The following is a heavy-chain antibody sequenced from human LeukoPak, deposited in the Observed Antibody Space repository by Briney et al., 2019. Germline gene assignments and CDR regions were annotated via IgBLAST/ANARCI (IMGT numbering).Heavy chain of an antibody. V-gene: IGHV3-11*01. CDR1: GFTFSDYY. CDR2: ISSSGSTI. CDR3: ARDAGLYSSGWLGFDY. D-gene: IGHD6-19*01. J-gene: IGHJ4*02. Sequence: GGSLRLSCAASGFTFSDYYMSWIRQAPGKGLEWVSYISSSGSTIYYADSVKGRFTISRDNAKNSLYLQMNSLRAEDTAVYYCARDAGLYSSGWLGFDYWGQGTLVTVSS.